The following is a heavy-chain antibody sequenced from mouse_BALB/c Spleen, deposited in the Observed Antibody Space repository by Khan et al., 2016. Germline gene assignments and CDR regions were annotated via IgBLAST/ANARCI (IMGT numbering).Heavy chain of an antibody. Sequence: VQLQQSGAELVKLGASVKLSCTTSGFNIKDTYMHWVKQRPEQGLEWIGRIDPANGNTKSDPKFQGKATITADKYSNTAYLQLSSLTSEDTAGYYCARRGLPIDWYFDVWGAGTTLTVSS. CDR2: IDPANGNT. D-gene: IGHD2-2*01. CDR1: GFNIKDTY. CDR3: ARRGLPIDWYFDV. J-gene: IGHJ1*01. V-gene: IGHV14-3*02.